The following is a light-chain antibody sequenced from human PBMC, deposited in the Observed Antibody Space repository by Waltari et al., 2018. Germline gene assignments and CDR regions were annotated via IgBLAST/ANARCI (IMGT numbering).Light chain of an antibody. CDR3: SSQSSDNIVL. J-gene: IGLJ3*02. CDR2: DVS. V-gene: IGLV2-14*03. CDR1: SRDVGNYNS. Sequence: QSALTQPAPVSGSPGQSITISCTGTSRDVGNYNSVSWYQDHPGQGPKVIIYDVSDRPSGVSARFSGSKSGNTASLTISGLQAEDEADYYCSSQSSDNIVLFGGGTRVTVL.